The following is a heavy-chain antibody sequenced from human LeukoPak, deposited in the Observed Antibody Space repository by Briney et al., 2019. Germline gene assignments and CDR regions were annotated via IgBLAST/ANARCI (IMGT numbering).Heavy chain of an antibody. CDR1: GYTFNDYR. CDR3: VSHSLIA. Sequence: ASVKVSCKASGYTFNDYRVHWVRQAPGQGPEWLGCVSPNSGATIYAQKLQGRVTMTRDTSISTAYMELSSLGSDDTAVYYCVSHSLIAWGQGTLVTVSP. D-gene: IGHD2-21*01. V-gene: IGHV1-2*02. J-gene: IGHJ5*02. CDR2: VSPNSGAT.